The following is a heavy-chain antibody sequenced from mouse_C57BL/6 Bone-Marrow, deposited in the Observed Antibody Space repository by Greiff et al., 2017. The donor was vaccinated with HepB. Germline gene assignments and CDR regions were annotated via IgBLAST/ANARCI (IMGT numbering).Heavy chain of an antibody. CDR1: GFTFSSYA. Sequence: EVKLVESGEGLVKPGGSLKLSCAASGFTFSSYAMSWVRQTPEKWLEWVAYISSGGDYIYYADTVKGRFTISRDNARNTLYLQMSSLKSEDTAMYYCTRGDGYLDYWGQGTTLTVSS. CDR3: TRGDGYLDY. J-gene: IGHJ2*01. D-gene: IGHD2-3*01. V-gene: IGHV5-9-1*02. CDR2: ISSGGDYI.